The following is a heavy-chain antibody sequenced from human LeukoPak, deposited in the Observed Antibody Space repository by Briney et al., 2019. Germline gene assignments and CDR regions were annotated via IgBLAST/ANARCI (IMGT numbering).Heavy chain of an antibody. Sequence: PGRSLRLSCAASGFTFSDVWMTWVRQAPGKGLECVGFIQSKTDGGTTDSATPVKGRFTVSRDDSKNTLYLQMNSLRTEDTAVYYCTTWSSQFDYWGQGTLVTVSS. J-gene: IGHJ4*02. D-gene: IGHD6-6*01. CDR3: TTWSSQFDY. CDR2: IQSKTDGGTT. CDR1: GFTFSDVW. V-gene: IGHV3-15*01.